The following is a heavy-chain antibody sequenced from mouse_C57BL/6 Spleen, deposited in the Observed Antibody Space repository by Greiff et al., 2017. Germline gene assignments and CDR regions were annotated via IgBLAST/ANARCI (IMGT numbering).Heavy chain of an antibody. Sequence: QVQLKQPGAELVKPGASVKLSCKASGYTFTSYWMHWVKQRPGQGLEWIGMIHPNSGSTNYNEKFKSKATLTVDKSSSTAYMQLSSLTSEDSAVYYCVYSNSYYFDYWGQGTTLTVSS. CDR1: GYTFTSYW. CDR3: VYSNSYYFDY. J-gene: IGHJ2*01. CDR2: IHPNSGST. V-gene: IGHV1-64*01. D-gene: IGHD2-5*01.